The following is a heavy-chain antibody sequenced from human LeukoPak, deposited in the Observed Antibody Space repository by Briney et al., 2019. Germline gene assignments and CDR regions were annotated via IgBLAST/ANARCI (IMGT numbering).Heavy chain of an antibody. D-gene: IGHD3-10*01. CDR2: ISYEGSNK. J-gene: IGHJ4*02. Sequence: GRSLRLSCAASGFTFSGNAMHWVRQAPGKGLECVAAISYEGSNKYYSDSVKGRFTISRDNSKNTLYLQMSSLRPEDTAVYYCVRGGDYYGSDPFYFDYWAREPWSPSPQ. CDR3: VRGGDYYGSDPFYFDY. CDR1: GFTFSGNA. V-gene: IGHV3-30*04.